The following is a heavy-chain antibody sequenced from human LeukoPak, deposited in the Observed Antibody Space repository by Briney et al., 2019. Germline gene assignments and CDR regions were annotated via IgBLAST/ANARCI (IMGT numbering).Heavy chain of an antibody. CDR1: GFTLTTYA. J-gene: IGHJ4*02. D-gene: IGHD1-26*01. V-gene: IGHV3-23*01. CDR2: IGPSGST. Sequence: GGSLRLSCAASGFTLTTYAMSWVRQAPGKGLAWVSAIGPSGSTFYADSVKGRFAISRDNCKYTLYLQMDSLRVDDTAVYYCAKRGGSYRGFDYWGQGTLVTVSS. CDR3: AKRGGSYRGFDY.